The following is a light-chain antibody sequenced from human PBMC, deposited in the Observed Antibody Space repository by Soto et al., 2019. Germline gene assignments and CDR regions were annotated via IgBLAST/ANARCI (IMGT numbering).Light chain of an antibody. Sequence: QSVLSRPPAASVTSWQRLTIGYSGRGWDMGSNPVHWHQQLPGAAPKLLIYRDNQRPSGVPDRFSGSKSGTSASLAISGLQSEDEADYYCATWDASLLAYVFGTGTKVTVL. CDR3: ATWDASLLAYV. V-gene: IGLV1-44*01. J-gene: IGLJ1*01. CDR2: RDN. CDR1: GWDMGSNP.